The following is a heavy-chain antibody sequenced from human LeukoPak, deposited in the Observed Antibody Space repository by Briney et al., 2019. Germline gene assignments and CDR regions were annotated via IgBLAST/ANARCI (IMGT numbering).Heavy chain of an antibody. CDR2: IYHNGST. D-gene: IGHD3-10*01. CDR3: ARAMVRGVINLRYNWFDP. J-gene: IGHJ5*02. Sequence: NPSETLSLTCTVSGYSISSGYFWGWTRQPPGKGLECIGTIYHNGSTYYNPSLKSRVTISVDTSKNQFSLKLNSVTAADTAVYYCARAMVRGVINLRYNWFDPWGQGTLVTVSS. CDR1: GYSISSGYF. V-gene: IGHV4-38-2*02.